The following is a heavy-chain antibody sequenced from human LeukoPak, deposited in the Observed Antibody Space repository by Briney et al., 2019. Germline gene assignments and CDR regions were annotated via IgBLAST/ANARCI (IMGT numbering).Heavy chain of an antibody. CDR2: IYYSGST. CDR3: ARRYSSAVDI. D-gene: IGHD6-25*01. V-gene: IGHV4-39*07. Sequence: SETLSLTCTVSGGSISSSSYYWGWIRQPPGKGLEWIGSIYYSGSTYYNPSLKSRVTISVDTSKNQFSLKLSSVTAADTAVYYCARRYSSAVDIWGQGTMVTVSS. CDR1: GGSISSSSYY. J-gene: IGHJ3*02.